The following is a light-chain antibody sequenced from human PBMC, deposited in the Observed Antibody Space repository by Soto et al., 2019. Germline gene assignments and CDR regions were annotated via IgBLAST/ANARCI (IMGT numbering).Light chain of an antibody. Sequence: QSVLTQPPSVSAAPGQRVTISCSGSDSNIGYNYVAWYQQLPGTAPRLLIYDNTKRPSGIPDRFSGSKSGTSATLGIAGLQHGDEADYYCGPWYNSLRVVRVFGGGTQLTVL. J-gene: IGLJ2*01. CDR3: GPWYNSLRVVRV. V-gene: IGLV1-51*01. CDR2: DNT. CDR1: DSNIGYNY.